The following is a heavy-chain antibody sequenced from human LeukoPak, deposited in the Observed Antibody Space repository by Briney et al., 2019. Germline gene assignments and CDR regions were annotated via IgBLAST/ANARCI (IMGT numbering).Heavy chain of an antibody. D-gene: IGHD4-23*01. CDR1: GGTFSSYT. CDR3: ARELLGTNDYGGLDY. V-gene: IGHV1-69*04. CDR2: IIPILGIA. Sequence: ASVKVSCKASGGTFSSYTISWVRQAPGQGLEWMGRIIPILGIANYAQKFQGRVTITADKSTSTAYMELSSLRSEDTAVYYCARELLGTNDYGGLDYWGQGTLVTVSS. J-gene: IGHJ4*02.